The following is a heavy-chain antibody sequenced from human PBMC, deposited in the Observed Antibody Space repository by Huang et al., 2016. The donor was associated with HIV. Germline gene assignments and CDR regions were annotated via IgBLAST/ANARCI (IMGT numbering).Heavy chain of an antibody. CDR3: ARQGVGDFVVEPTGLGAFDI. Sequence: EVQLVQSGAVVKKPGESLKISCKGSGYTFNGYWIGWVRQMPGKGLEWVGSSYPCDSDTTYSPSFQGQVTISADKSISTAYLQWSGLKASDTAMYYCARQGVGDFVVEPTGLGAFDIWGQGTMVTVSS. CDR1: GYTFNGYW. D-gene: IGHD2-2*01. CDR2: SYPCDSDT. J-gene: IGHJ3*02. V-gene: IGHV5-51*01.